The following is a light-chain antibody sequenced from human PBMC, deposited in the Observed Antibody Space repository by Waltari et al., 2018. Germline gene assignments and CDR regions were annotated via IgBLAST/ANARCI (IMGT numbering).Light chain of an antibody. CDR3: QQYNNWPPEYT. CDR1: QSVSSN. Sequence: EIVMTQSPATLSVSPGERATLSCRASQSVSSNLAWYQQKPGQAPRLLIYGASPRATGIPARFSGSGSGTEFTLTISSLQSEDFAVYYCQQYNNWPPEYTFGQGIKLEIK. V-gene: IGKV3-15*01. CDR2: GAS. J-gene: IGKJ2*01.